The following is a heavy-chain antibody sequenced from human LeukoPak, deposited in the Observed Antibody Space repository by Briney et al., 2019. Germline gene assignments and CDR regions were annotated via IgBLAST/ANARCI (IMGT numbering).Heavy chain of an antibody. J-gene: IGHJ4*02. Sequence: SETLSLTRTVSGGSINSYYGRCIRQPAGKGLECIGRIYTSGSTNYNPSLKSRVTMSVDTSKNQFSLKQSSVTAADMRVYYCARDPGTVTNRFDYWGQGTLVTVSS. CDR3: ARDPGTVTNRFDY. D-gene: IGHD4-17*01. V-gene: IGHV4-4*07. CDR2: IYTSGST. CDR1: GGSINSYY.